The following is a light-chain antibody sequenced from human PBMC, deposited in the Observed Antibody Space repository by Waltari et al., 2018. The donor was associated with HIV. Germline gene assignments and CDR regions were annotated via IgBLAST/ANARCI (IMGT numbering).Light chain of an antibody. J-gene: IGLJ3*02. CDR3: QTWGTGIV. Sequence: QLVVTQSSSASASLGASVKLTCTLTTEYSHYAIAWHQQQPDKGPRYLMKVDSDGIHTKGDGIPDRFSGSSAGADRFLIISSLQSEDEADYYCQTWGTGIVFGGGTKVTFL. CDR2: VDSDGIH. CDR1: TEYSHYA. V-gene: IGLV4-69*01.